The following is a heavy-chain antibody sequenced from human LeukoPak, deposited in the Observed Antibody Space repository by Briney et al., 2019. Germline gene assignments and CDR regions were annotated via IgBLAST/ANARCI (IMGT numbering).Heavy chain of an antibody. V-gene: IGHV3-23*01. CDR3: AKDRGYSYGYPYYFDY. Sequence: GGSPRLSCAASGFTFSSYAMSWVRQAPGKGLEWVSAISGSGGSTYYADSVKGRFTISRDNSKNTLYLQMNSLRAEDTAVYYCAKDRGYSYGYPYYFDYWGQGTLVTVSS. D-gene: IGHD5-18*01. CDR2: ISGSGGST. CDR1: GFTFSSYA. J-gene: IGHJ4*02.